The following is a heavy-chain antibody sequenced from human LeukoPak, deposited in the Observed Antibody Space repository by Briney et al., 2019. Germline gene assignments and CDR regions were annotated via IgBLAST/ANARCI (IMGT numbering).Heavy chain of an antibody. D-gene: IGHD3-10*01. CDR3: ARAITRNWFDP. J-gene: IGHJ5*02. CDR2: ISSSGST. CDR1: GDSISSGDYY. V-gene: IGHV4-61*02. Sequence: SETLSLTCTVSGDSISSGDYYWSWIRQPAGKGLEWIGRISSSGSTNYNPSLKSRVTISVDTSKNQFSLKLSSVTAADTAVYFCARAITRNWFDPWGQGTLVTVSS.